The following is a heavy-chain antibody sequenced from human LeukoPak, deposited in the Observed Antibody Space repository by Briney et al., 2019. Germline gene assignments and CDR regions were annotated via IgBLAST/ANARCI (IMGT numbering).Heavy chain of an antibody. CDR1: GFTFSSYA. J-gene: IGHJ4*02. Sequence: WGSLRLSCAASGFTFSSYAMSWVRQAPGKGLEWVSAISGSGGSTYYADSVKGRFTISRDNSKNTLYLQMNSLRAEDTAVYYCAKDVGLLQGALDWGQGTLVTVSS. CDR3: AKDVGLLQGALD. CDR2: ISGSGGST. D-gene: IGHD2-15*01. V-gene: IGHV3-23*01.